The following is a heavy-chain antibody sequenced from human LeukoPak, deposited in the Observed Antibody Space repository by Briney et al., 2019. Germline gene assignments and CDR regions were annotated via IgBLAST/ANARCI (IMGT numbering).Heavy chain of an antibody. V-gene: IGHV3-23*01. Sequence: SGASLRLSCAASGFTFSSYAMSWVRQAPGKGLEWVSAISGSGGSTYYADSVKGRFTISRDNSKNTLYLQMNSLRAEDTAVYYCAKAPRIYYDSSGYPLDYYYGMDVWGQGTTVTVSS. CDR1: GFTFSSYA. D-gene: IGHD3-22*01. CDR3: AKAPRIYYDSSGYPLDYYYGMDV. J-gene: IGHJ6*02. CDR2: ISGSGGST.